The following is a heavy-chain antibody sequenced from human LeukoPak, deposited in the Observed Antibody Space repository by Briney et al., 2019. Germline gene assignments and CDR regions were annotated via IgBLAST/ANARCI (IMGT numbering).Heavy chain of an antibody. V-gene: IGHV3-30-3*01. CDR2: ISYDGSNK. D-gene: IGHD3-9*01. CDR1: GFTFSSYA. CDR3: ARDSYDILTGYYQALDY. Sequence: PGGSLRLSCAASGFTFSSYAMHWVHQAPGKGLEWVAVISYDGSNKYYADSVKGRFTISRDNSKNTLYLQMNSLRAEDTAVYYCARDSYDILTGYYQALDYWGQGTLVTVSS. J-gene: IGHJ4*02.